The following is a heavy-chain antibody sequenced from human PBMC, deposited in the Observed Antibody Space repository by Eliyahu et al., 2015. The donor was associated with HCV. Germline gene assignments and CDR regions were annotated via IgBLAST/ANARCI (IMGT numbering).Heavy chain of an antibody. J-gene: IGHJ4*02. Sequence: QVQLQGSGPGLVKPSETLSLTCTVSGVSLNNYHWSWIRQPAGKPLEWIGRVYRSGNTNYNSSLASRVSISRDTSRSQFFLNLTSVTAADTAVYFCARDRIAIWELRGFFDFWGQGILVTVAS. CDR2: VYRSGNT. V-gene: IGHV4-4*07. CDR3: ARDRIAIWELRGFFDF. D-gene: IGHD1-7*01. CDR1: GVSLNNYH.